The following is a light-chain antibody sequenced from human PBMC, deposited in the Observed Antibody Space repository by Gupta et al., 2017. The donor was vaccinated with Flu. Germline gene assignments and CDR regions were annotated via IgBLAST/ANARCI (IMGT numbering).Light chain of an antibody. CDR3: GTWDNSLSAMV. Sequence: QSVLPQPPSMSGARGQAVTVFSSGSSSNIGINYVSWYQHLPGTAPKLLIFDNHKRPSGIPDRFSGSKSGTSATLGITGLQTGDEADYYCGTWDNSLSAMVFGGGTKVTVL. J-gene: IGLJ2*01. V-gene: IGLV1-51*01. CDR2: DNH. CDR1: SSNIGINY.